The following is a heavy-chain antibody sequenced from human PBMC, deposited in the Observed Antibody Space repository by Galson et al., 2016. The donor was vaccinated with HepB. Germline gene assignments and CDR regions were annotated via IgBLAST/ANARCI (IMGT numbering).Heavy chain of an antibody. D-gene: IGHD6-13*01. V-gene: IGHV3-23*01. J-gene: IGHJ5*02. CDR1: GLTLSNYA. Sequence: SLRLSCAASGLTLSNYAMTWVRQAPGKGLEWVSSISGDTTTTYYADSVKGRFTIPRDNSKNTFYLQMNSLRAEDTASYYCAKGGGSTWYISPHFVDPWGQGTLVTVSS. CDR3: AKGGGSTWYISPHFVDP. CDR2: ISGDTTTT.